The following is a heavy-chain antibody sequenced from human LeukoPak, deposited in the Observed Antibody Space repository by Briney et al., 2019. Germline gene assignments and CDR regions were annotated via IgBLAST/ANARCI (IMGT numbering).Heavy chain of an antibody. Sequence: GGSLRLSCAASGFTFSDYNMGWVRQAPGKGLEWVSYISSSDSIIYYADSVKGRFTISRDNSKNTLYLQMNSLRAEDTAVYYCARDAYYDFWSGYSPYYYYYGMDVWGQGTTVTVSS. CDR1: GFTFSDYN. D-gene: IGHD3-3*01. CDR2: ISSSDSII. J-gene: IGHJ6*02. CDR3: ARDAYYDFWSGYSPYYYYYGMDV. V-gene: IGHV3-11*04.